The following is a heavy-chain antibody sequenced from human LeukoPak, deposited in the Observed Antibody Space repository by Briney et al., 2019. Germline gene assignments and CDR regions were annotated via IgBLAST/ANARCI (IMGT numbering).Heavy chain of an antibody. V-gene: IGHV1-69*05. CDR1: GGTFSSYA. Sequence: SVKVSCKASGGTFSSYAISWVRQAPGQGLEWMGGIIPIFGTANYAQKFQGRVTMTTDTSTSTAYMELRSLRSDDTAVYYCARDGGAYSRVEDFDYWGQGTLVTVSS. D-gene: IGHD6-13*01. CDR3: ARDGGAYSRVEDFDY. CDR2: IIPIFGTA. J-gene: IGHJ4*02.